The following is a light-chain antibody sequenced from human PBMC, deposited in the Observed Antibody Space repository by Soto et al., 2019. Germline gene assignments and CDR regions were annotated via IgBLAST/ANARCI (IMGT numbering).Light chain of an antibody. V-gene: IGLV2-23*01. CDR3: CSYAGSSPYV. Sequence: QSSLTQPASVSGSPGQSSTISYTGTSSDVGSYNLVSWYQQHPGKAPKLMIYEGSKRPSGVSNRFSGSKSGNTASLTISGLQAEDEADYYCCSYAGSSPYVFGTGTKVT. CDR1: SSDVGSYNL. J-gene: IGLJ1*01. CDR2: EGS.